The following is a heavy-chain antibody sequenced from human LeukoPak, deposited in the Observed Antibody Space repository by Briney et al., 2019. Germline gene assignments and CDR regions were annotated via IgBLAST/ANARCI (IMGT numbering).Heavy chain of an antibody. CDR1: GGSFSGYY. V-gene: IGHV4-34*01. D-gene: IGHD4-17*01. Sequence: SETLSLTRAVYGGSFSGYYWSWIRQPPGKGLEWIGEINHSGSTNYNPSLKSRVTISVDTSKNQFSLKLSSVTAADTAVYYCARDGVYGDYGSYHWFDPWGQGTLVTVSS. CDR2: INHSGST. CDR3: ARDGVYGDYGSYHWFDP. J-gene: IGHJ5*02.